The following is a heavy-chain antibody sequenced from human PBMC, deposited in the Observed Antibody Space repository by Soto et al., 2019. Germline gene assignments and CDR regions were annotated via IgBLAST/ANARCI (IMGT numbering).Heavy chain of an antibody. CDR3: ARSGYSYGPNPLLY. D-gene: IGHD5-18*01. V-gene: IGHV4-31*03. CDR2: IYYSGST. Sequence: QVQLQESGPGLVKPSQTLSLTCTVSGGSISSGGYYWSWIRQHPGKGLEWIGYIYYSGSTYYIPSLGSRVTTSVDTSKVQFSLKLSSVTAADTAVYYCARSGYSYGPNPLLYWGQGTLVTVSS. CDR1: GGSISSGGYY. J-gene: IGHJ4*02.